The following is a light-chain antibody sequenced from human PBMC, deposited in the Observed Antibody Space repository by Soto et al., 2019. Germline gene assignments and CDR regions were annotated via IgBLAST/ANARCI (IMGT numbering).Light chain of an antibody. CDR1: QSVSSSY. Sequence: EIVLTQSPGTLSLSPGERATLSFRASQSVSSSYLAWYQQKPGQAPRLLIYGASSRATGIPDRFSGSGSGTDFTLTISRLEPEDFAVYYCQQYGSSPTTFGQGTKVDIK. V-gene: IGKV3-20*01. CDR2: GAS. CDR3: QQYGSSPTT. J-gene: IGKJ1*01.